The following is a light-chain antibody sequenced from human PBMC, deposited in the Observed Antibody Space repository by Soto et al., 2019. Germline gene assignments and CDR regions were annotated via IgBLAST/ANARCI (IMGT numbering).Light chain of an antibody. CDR3: SSYTGSSTVV. Sequence: QSALTQPASVSGSPGQSIAISCTGSSSDIGDYNYVSWYQQHPGKAPKLMIYDVSNRPSGVSNRFSGSMSGNTASLTISGLRPEDEADYYCSSYTGSSTVVFGGGTKLTVL. J-gene: IGLJ2*01. V-gene: IGLV2-14*01. CDR2: DVS. CDR1: SSDIGDYNY.